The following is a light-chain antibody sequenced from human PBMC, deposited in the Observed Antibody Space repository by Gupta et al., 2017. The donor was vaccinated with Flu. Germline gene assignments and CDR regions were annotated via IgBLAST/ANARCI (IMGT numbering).Light chain of an antibody. CDR1: NSDIGGYNY. V-gene: IGLV2-14*01. Sequence: QSALTQPASVSGSPGQSITISCTGTNSDIGGYNYVSWYQQHPGKAPKLLIFEVNNRPSGVSDRFSGSKSGNTASLTIAGLQADDEADYYCSSHTTSSILVVFGGGTKLTVL. CDR2: EVN. CDR3: SSHTTSSILVV. J-gene: IGLJ2*01.